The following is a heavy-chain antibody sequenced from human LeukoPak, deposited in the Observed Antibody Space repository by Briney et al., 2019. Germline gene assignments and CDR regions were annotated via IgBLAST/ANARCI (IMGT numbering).Heavy chain of an antibody. CDR3: ARRLSTWSEGWFDP. Sequence: ASVTVSRMASGYTFTAYYIHWVRQAPGQGGEGMGWINLNRGDTNFAQKFQGRVTMTRDTSITTAYMNLTSLTSDDTAVYYCARRLSTWSEGWFDPWGQGTLVTVSS. J-gene: IGHJ5*02. CDR1: GYTFTAYY. V-gene: IGHV1-2*02. CDR2: INLNRGDT. D-gene: IGHD6-13*01.